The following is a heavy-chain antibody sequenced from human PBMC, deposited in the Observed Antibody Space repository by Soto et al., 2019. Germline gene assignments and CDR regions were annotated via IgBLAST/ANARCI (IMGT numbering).Heavy chain of an antibody. CDR3: ARDTALRYCFDT. J-gene: IGHJ5*02. Sequence: SEPLSLTCTLSGGSISRGEYYWSWIRQPPGKGLEWIGYIYYSGSTYYNPSLKSRVTISVDTSKNQFSLKLSSVTAADTAVYYCARDTALRYCFDTWGQGTLVNVS. V-gene: IGHV4-30-4*01. CDR2: IYYSGST. D-gene: IGHD2-15*01. CDR1: GGSISRGEYY.